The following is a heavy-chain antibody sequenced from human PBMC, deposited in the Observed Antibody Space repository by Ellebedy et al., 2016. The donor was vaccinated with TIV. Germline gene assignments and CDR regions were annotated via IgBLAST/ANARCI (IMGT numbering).Heavy chain of an antibody. D-gene: IGHD2-21*02. Sequence: GESLKISCAASGFTFRNYWMHWVRQAPGKRLVWFSRINGDGGFTSHADFVKGRFTISRDNAKNTLYLQMNSLKAEDTAMYYCSTLSDTGYWGHGTLVTVSS. CDR1: GFTFRNYW. J-gene: IGHJ4*01. CDR2: INGDGGFT. V-gene: IGHV3-74*01. CDR3: STLSDTGY.